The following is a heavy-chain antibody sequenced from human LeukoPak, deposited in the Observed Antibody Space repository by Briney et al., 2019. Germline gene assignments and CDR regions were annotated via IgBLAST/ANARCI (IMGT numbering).Heavy chain of an antibody. Sequence: SETLSLTCNVSGGSISDYYWSWIRQPAGNGLEWIGRIYSTGSTNYNPSLKSRVTMSVDTSKNLFSLKLSSVTAADTAMYYCAREMYDILTGCPFDYWGQGTLVTVSS. D-gene: IGHD3-9*01. CDR2: IYSTGST. V-gene: IGHV4-4*07. CDR1: GGSISDYY. J-gene: IGHJ4*02. CDR3: AREMYDILTGCPFDY.